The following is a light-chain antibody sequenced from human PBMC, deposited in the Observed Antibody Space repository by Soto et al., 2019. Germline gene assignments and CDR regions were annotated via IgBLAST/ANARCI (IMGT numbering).Light chain of an antibody. V-gene: IGKV3-11*01. Sequence: EIVLTQSPATLSLSPGERATLSCRASQSISSYLGWYQQKPGQAPRLLIYEATNRATGIPARFSGSGSRTDFTLTISSLEPEDFAVYYCQQRNSWPLTFGQGTRLESK. J-gene: IGKJ5*01. CDR1: QSISSY. CDR3: QQRNSWPLT. CDR2: EAT.